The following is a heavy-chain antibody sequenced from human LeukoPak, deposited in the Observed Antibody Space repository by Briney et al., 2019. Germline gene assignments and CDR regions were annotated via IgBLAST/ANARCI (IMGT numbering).Heavy chain of an antibody. D-gene: IGHD4-17*01. CDR2: ISYSGTT. CDR1: GGSINNYY. V-gene: IGHV4-59*01. J-gene: IGHJ5*01. Sequence: SETLSLTCTVSGGSINNYYWTWIRQSPGKGLEWIGYISYSGTTNYNPSLKSRVTMSIDMSNNQFSLRLSSVTAADTAFYYCARDFGDYFFWFDPWGQGTLVTVSS. CDR3: ARDFGDYFFWFDP.